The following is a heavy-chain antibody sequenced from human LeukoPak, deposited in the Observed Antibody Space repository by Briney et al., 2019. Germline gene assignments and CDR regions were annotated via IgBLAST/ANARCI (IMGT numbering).Heavy chain of an antibody. V-gene: IGHV3-11*01. CDR3: ARDGPALGEWLLRDYYYYYYGMDV. J-gene: IGHJ6*02. CDR2: ISSSGSTI. D-gene: IGHD3-3*01. CDR1: GFTFIDYY. Sequence: SGGSLRLSCAASGFTFIDYYMSWIRQAPGKGLEWISYISSSGSTIYYADSVKGRFTISRDNAKNSLYLQMNSLRAEDTAVYYCARDGPALGEWLLRDYYYYYYGMDVWGQGTTVTVSS.